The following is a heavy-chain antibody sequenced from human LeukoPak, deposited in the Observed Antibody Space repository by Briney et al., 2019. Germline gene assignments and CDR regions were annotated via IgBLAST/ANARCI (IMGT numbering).Heavy chain of an antibody. CDR3: APAAIGGSYYGMDV. CDR2: ISSSGSSYK. D-gene: IGHD2-2*02. CDR1: GFTFSSCA. V-gene: IGHV3-21*01. Sequence: PGGSLRLSCAASGFTFSSCAMNWVRQAPGKGLEWVSSISSSGSSYKYYSDSVKGRFTISRDNAKSSLYLQMNSLRAEDTAVYYCAPAAIGGSYYGMDVWGQGTTVTVSS. J-gene: IGHJ6*02.